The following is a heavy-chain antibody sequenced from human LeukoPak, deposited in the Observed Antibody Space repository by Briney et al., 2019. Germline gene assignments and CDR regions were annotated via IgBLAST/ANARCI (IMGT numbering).Heavy chain of an antibody. CDR1: GFTFSNSA. D-gene: IGHD5/OR15-5a*01. Sequence: GGSLRLSCAASGFTFSNSAMNWVRQAPGKGLEWVSSINDVGSHIYYADSVRGRFTVSRDNAKTSVYLQMNNLRPEDTAVYYCARDATYYLRYGYFDCWGHGTLVTVSS. V-gene: IGHV3-21*01. CDR2: INDVGSHI. J-gene: IGHJ4*01. CDR3: ARDATYYLRYGYFDC.